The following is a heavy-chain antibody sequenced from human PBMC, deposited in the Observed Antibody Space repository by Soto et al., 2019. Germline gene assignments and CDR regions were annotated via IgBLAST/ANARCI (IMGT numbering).Heavy chain of an antibody. V-gene: IGHV3-30*04. CDR2: TSYDGKNK. D-gene: IGHD6-13*01. Sequence: EGSLRLSCAASGFTFSNFVMHWVRQAPGKGLEWVAATSYDGKNKDHADSVKGRFTISRDNSKNTLYLQMNSLRHEDTAVYFCARERAIAATGIFYYWGQGTLVTVSS. J-gene: IGHJ4*02. CDR3: ARERAIAATGIFYY. CDR1: GFTFSNFV.